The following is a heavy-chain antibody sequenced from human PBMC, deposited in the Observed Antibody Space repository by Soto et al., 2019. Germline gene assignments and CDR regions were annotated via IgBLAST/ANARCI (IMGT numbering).Heavy chain of an antibody. CDR3: APHYPDSSGYFDH. CDR1: GYMFTGNY. V-gene: IGHV1-2*02. J-gene: IGHJ4*02. D-gene: IGHD3-22*01. CDR2: INPNSGAT. Sequence: VKVSCKASGYMFTGNYMHWVRQAPGQGLEYMGWINPNSGATNYAQKFQGRVTMTWDTSISTAYVELSRLRSDDTAVYYCAPHYPDSSGYFDHWGQGTLVTVSS.